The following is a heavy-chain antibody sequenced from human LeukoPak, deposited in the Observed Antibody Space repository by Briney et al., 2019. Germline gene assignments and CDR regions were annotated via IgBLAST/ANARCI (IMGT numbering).Heavy chain of an antibody. CDR1: GFTFSSYW. D-gene: IGHD2-2*01. J-gene: IGHJ6*03. Sequence: GGSLRLSCAASGFTFSSYWMHWVRQAPGKGLVWVSRINSDGSSTSYADSVKGRSTISRDNAKNTLYLQMNSLRAEDTAVYYCARAGGTSFNYYYYMDVWGKGTTVTVSS. CDR2: INSDGSST. CDR3: ARAGGTSFNYYYYMDV. V-gene: IGHV3-74*01.